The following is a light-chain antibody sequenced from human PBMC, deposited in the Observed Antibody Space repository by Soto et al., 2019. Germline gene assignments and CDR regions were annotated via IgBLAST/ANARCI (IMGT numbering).Light chain of an antibody. CDR3: LQYYTYPRT. CDR2: AVS. CDR1: QGIRND. V-gene: IGKV1-17*01. J-gene: IGKJ2*01. Sequence: DIQMTQSPSSLSASVGDRVTITCRASQGIRNDLGWFQQKPGKAPKRLIYAVSNLESGVPSRFGGSGSGTEFTLTISSLQAQDFATYYCLQYYTYPRTFGQGTKLEIK.